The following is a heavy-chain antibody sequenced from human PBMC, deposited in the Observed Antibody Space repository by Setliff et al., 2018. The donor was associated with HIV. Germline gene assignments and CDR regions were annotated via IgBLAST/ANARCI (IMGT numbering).Heavy chain of an antibody. CDR2: IYPGDSDT. D-gene: IGHD2-2*01. Sequence: GESLKISCKGSGYSFTSYWIVWARQMPGKGLEWMGIIYPGDSDTRYSPSFQGQVTISVDKSINTAYLQWSSLKASDTAMYCCARLAFWGGLPAAIPNYFYYMDVWGKGTTVTSP. J-gene: IGHJ6*03. CDR3: ARLAFWGGLPAAIPNYFYYMDV. V-gene: IGHV5-51*01. CDR1: GYSFTSYW.